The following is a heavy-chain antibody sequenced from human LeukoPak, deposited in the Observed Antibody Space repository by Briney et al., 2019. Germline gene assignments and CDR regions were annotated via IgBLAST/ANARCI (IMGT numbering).Heavy chain of an antibody. CDR3: TTFGELFGVRWFDP. J-gene: IGHJ5*02. CDR2: ISGSGGST. D-gene: IGHD3-10*01. CDR1: GFTFSSYA. Sequence: PGGSLRLSCAASGFTFSSYAMSWVRQAPGKGLEWVSAISGSGGSTYYADSVKGRFTISRDNSKNTLYLQMNSLRAEDTAVYYCTTFGELFGVRWFDPWGQGTLVTVSS. V-gene: IGHV3-23*01.